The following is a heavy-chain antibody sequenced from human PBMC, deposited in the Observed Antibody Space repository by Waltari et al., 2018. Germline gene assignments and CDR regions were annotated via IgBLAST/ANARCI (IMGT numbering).Heavy chain of an antibody. CDR1: GFPFSSYA. V-gene: IGHV3-30-3*01. CDR3: AREKEWELLPDY. CDR2: ISYDGSNK. Sequence: QVQLVESGGGVVQPGRSLRLSCAASGFPFSSYAMHWVRQAPGKGLEWVAVISYDGSNKYYADSVKGRFTISRDNSKNTLYLQMNSLRAEDTAVYYCAREKEWELLPDYWGQGTLVTVSS. J-gene: IGHJ4*02. D-gene: IGHD1-26*01.